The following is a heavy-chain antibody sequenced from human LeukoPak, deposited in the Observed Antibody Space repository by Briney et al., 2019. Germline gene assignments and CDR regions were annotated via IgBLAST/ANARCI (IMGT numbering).Heavy chain of an antibody. CDR3: AWHGYSSMWSHLY. J-gene: IGHJ4*02. D-gene: IGHD4-11*01. CDR2: IYNTGRT. V-gene: IGHV4-30-4*01. Sequence: PSETLSLTCTVSGGSISSGDYYWEWIRQPPGKGPEWMGYIYNTGRTSYNPSLKSRVTMSLDTPKNQFSLKLSSVTAADTAVYYCAWHGYSSMWSHLYWGQGTLVTVSS. CDR1: GGSISSGDYY.